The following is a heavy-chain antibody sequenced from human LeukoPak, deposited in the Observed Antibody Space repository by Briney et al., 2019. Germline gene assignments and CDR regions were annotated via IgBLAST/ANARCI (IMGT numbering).Heavy chain of an antibody. J-gene: IGHJ6*03. CDR3: AKAAGRTRYYCVDV. Sequence: PGGSLRLSCAASGFTFDDYAMHWVRQAPGKGLEWVSLISWDGGSTYYADSVKGRFTISRDNSKNSLYLQMNSLRSEVTALYYCAKAAGRTRYYCVDVWGKGTTVTVSS. D-gene: IGHD3-9*01. CDR1: GFTFDDYA. V-gene: IGHV3-43D*03. CDR2: ISWDGGST.